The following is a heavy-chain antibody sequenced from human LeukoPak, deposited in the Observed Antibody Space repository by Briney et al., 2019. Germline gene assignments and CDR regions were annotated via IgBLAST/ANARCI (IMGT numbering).Heavy chain of an antibody. J-gene: IGHJ4*02. Sequence: SVKVSSKASGGTFSSYAISWVRQAPGPGHEWMGRIIPIFGTANYAQKFQGRVTITADESTSTAYMQRSSLRSEDTAVYYCARAGRDGYNPPYYFDYWGQGTLVTVSS. V-gene: IGHV1-69*13. CDR3: ARAGRDGYNPPYYFDY. CDR2: IIPIFGTA. CDR1: GGTFSSYA. D-gene: IGHD5-24*01.